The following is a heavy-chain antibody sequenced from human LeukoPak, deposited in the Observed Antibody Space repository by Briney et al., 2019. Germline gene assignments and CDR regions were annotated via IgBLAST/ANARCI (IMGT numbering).Heavy chain of an antibody. V-gene: IGHV4-59*01. Sequence: SETLSLTCTVSGGSINSYYWSWIRQPPGKGLEWIGYIYYSGNTNYNPSLKGRVTISVDTSKNHFSLKLNSVTAADTAMYYCARWNYYESSRAFDIWGQGTMVTVSS. CDR1: GGSINSYY. J-gene: IGHJ3*02. D-gene: IGHD3-22*01. CDR3: ARWNYYESSRAFDI. CDR2: IYYSGNT.